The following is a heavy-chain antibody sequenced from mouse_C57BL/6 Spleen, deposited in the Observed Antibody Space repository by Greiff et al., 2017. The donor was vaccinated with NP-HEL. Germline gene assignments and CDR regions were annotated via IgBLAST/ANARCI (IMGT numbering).Heavy chain of an antibody. CDR1: GYAFSSSW. CDR3: ARLVTGKYYFDY. CDR2: IYPGDGDT. Sequence: VQLQESGPELVKPGASVKISCKASGYAFSSSWMNWVKQRPGKGLEWIGRIYPGDGDTNYNGKFKGKATLTADKSSSTAYMQLSSLTSEDSAVYFCARLVTGKYYFDYWGQGTTLTVSS. D-gene: IGHD2-2*01. J-gene: IGHJ2*01. V-gene: IGHV1-82*01.